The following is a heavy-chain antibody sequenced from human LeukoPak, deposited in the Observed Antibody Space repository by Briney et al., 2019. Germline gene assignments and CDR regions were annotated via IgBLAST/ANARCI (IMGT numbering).Heavy chain of an antibody. CDR3: ARDPSGTSSWYDY. CDR1: GGSISSYY. V-gene: IGHV4-59*01. D-gene: IGHD6-13*01. CDR2: IYYSGST. J-gene: IGHJ4*02. Sequence: SETLSLTCTVSGGSISSYYWSWIRQPPGKGLEWIGYIYYSGSTNYNPSLKSRVTISVDMSKNQFSLRLTSVTAADTAVYFCARDPSGTSSWYDYWGQGILVTVSS.